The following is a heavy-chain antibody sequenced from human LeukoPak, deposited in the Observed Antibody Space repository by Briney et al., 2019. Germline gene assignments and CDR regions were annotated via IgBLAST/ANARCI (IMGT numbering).Heavy chain of an antibody. CDR3: ARGYISHYFDY. D-gene: IGHD3-9*01. CDR2: IYYGGST. J-gene: IGHJ4*02. CDR1: GGSISSSDYY. Sequence: SETLSLTCTVSGGSISSSDYYWGWIRQPPGKGLEWIVSIYYGGSTYYNPSLKGRVTISVDTSMNQFSLKLSSVTAADTAVCYCARGYISHYFDYWGQGTLVTVSS. V-gene: IGHV4-39*07.